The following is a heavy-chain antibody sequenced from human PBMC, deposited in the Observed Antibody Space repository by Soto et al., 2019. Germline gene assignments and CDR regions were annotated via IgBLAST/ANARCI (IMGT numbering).Heavy chain of an antibody. CDR1: GYTFTSYA. CDR3: ATSMGDDSSGYNYYYYGMDV. V-gene: IGHV1-3*01. Sequence: GASVKVSCKASGYTFTSYAMHWVRQAPGQRLGWLGWINAGNGNTKYSQKFQGRVTITRDTSASTAYMELSSLRSEDTAVYYCATSMGDDSSGYNYYYYGMDVWGQGTTVTVSS. D-gene: IGHD3-22*01. CDR2: INAGNGNT. J-gene: IGHJ6*02.